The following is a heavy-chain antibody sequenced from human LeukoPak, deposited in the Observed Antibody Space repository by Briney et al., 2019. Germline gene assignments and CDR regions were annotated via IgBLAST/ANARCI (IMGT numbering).Heavy chain of an antibody. J-gene: IGHJ5*02. CDR3: ARRSRGVNNWFDA. D-gene: IGHD3-10*01. CDR1: GGSFSGYY. Sequence: SETLSLTCAVYGGSFSGYYWSWIRQPPGKGLEWIGEINHSGSTNYNPSLKSRVTISVDTSKNQFSLKLSSVTAADTAVYYCARRSRGVNNWFDAWGQGTLATVSS. CDR2: INHSGST. V-gene: IGHV4-34*01.